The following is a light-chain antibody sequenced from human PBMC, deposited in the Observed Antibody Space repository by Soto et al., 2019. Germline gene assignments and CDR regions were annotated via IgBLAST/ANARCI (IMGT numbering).Light chain of an antibody. V-gene: IGKV3-15*01. CDR1: QSGSNN. Sequence: EIVMTQSSATFPASIEESAILSFRAGQSGSNNGAWDLQRPSQAPSLLIYGAATRATGIPGRFSASGSSTDFTHTINSLQSGELAVYYCQQYSGWPPGTFGQGTRL. CDR3: QQYSGWPPGT. CDR2: GAA. J-gene: IGKJ5*01.